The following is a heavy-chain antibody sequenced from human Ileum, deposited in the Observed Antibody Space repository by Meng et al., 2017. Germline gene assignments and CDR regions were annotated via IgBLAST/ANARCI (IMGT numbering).Heavy chain of an antibody. V-gene: IGHV4-39*01. D-gene: IGHD7-27*01. J-gene: IGHJ4*02. Sequence: QLQLQESGPGLVKPAETLSLMCTVSGGSISSSSHCCDWIRQPPGKGLEWIGSICYSGNTYYNPSLKSRVSMSVDTSKKQISLELNSVTAADTAVYYCARRTGEVDLLDYWGQGTLVTVSS. CDR3: ARRTGEVDLLDY. CDR1: GGSISSSSHC. CDR2: ICYSGNT.